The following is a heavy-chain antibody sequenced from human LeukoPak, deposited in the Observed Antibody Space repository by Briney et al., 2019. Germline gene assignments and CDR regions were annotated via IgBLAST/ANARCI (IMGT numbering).Heavy chain of an antibody. Sequence: PGGSLRLSCAASGFTFSYYAMSWVRQAPGKGLEWVAVINAVGASTYYSESVKGRFTISRDNSKSSLYMRMNSLRAEDTAIYYCAKHYVPLSGRLRDVFDVWGQGSMVTVSS. D-gene: IGHD3-10*02. J-gene: IGHJ3*01. CDR1: GFTFSYYA. CDR2: INAVGAST. CDR3: AKHYVPLSGRLRDVFDV. V-gene: IGHV3-23*01.